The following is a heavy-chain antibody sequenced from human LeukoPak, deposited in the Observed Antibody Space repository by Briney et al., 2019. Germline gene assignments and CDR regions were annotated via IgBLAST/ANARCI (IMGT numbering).Heavy chain of an antibody. CDR1: GGSISSSNW. CDR2: IYHSGST. CDR3: ARDVVDDDYGGNSGSLGFGY. Sequence: SGTLSLTCAVSGGSISSSNWWSWVRQPPGKGLEWIGEIYHSGSTNYNPSLKSRVTISVDKSKNQFSLKLSSVTAADTAVYYCARDVVDDDYGGNSGSLGFGYWGQGTLVTVSS. D-gene: IGHD4-23*01. V-gene: IGHV4-4*02. J-gene: IGHJ4*02.